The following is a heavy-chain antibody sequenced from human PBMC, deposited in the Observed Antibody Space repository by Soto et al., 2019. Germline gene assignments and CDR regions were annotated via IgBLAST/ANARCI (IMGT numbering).Heavy chain of an antibody. CDR3: ARDISGDGHKYAYFDY. CDR1: GYTFIIYY. Sequence: ASVKVSCKASGYTFIIYYIHWVRQAPGQGLEWMGIINPNGGTTSYAEKFQGRVTMTRDTSASTVYMELSSLTSEDTAVYYCARDISGDGHKYAYFDYWGQGTLITVSS. J-gene: IGHJ4*02. D-gene: IGHD1-20*01. V-gene: IGHV1-46*01. CDR2: INPNGGTT.